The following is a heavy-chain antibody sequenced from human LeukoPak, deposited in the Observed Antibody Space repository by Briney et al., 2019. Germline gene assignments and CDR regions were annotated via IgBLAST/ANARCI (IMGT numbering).Heavy chain of an antibody. V-gene: IGHV4-30-2*01. D-gene: IGHD1-26*01. CDR2: IYHSGST. Sequence: PSETLSLTCTVSGGSISSGSYYWSWIRQPPGKGLEWIGYIYHSGSTYSNPALKSRVTMSVDRSKNQFSLNLSSVTAADTAVYYCARVQGTEEGGYSYYYIDVWGKGTTVTVSS. CDR3: ARVQGTEEGGYSYYYIDV. J-gene: IGHJ6*03. CDR1: GGSISSGSYY.